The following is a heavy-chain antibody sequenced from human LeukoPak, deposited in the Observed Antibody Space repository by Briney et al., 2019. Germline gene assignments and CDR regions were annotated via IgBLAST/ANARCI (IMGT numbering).Heavy chain of an antibody. V-gene: IGHV1-18*01. Sequence: GASVKVSCKASGYTFTSYGISRVRQAPGQGIEWMAWISAYNSNTNYAQNIQGRVTMTTDTSTSTAYIELRSLRSDNTAVYYWARDKYYYGSGSQHNWFDPWGQGTLVTVSS. J-gene: IGHJ5*02. CDR3: ARDKYYYGSGSQHNWFDP. CDR2: ISAYNSNT. CDR1: GYTFTSYG. D-gene: IGHD3-10*01.